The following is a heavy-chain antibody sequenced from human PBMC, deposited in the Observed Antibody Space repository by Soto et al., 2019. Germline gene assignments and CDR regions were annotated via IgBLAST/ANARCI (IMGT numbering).Heavy chain of an antibody. J-gene: IGHJ6*02. Sequence: GASVKVSCKASGYTFTSYGISWVRQAPGQGLEWMGWISAYNGNTNYAQKLQGRVTMTTDTSTSTAYMELRSLRSDDTAVYYCARDSGRRGNYYYYGMDVWGQGTTVTVSS. V-gene: IGHV1-18*01. D-gene: IGHD3-16*01. CDR2: ISAYNGNT. CDR1: GYTFTSYG. CDR3: ARDSGRRGNYYYYGMDV.